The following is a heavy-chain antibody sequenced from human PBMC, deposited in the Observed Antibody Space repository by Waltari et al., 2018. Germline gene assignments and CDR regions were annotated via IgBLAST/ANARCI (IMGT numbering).Heavy chain of an antibody. CDR3: TTRYCSSTSCYPFDY. CDR2: IKSKTDGGTT. V-gene: IGHV3-15*01. J-gene: IGHJ4*02. Sequence: EVQLVESGGGLVKPGGSLRLSWAASGFTFSNAWVSWVRQAPGKGLEWVGRIKSKTDGGTTDYAAPVKGRFTISRDDSKNTLYLQMNSLKTEDTAVYYCTTRYCSSTSCYPFDYWGQGTLVTVSS. D-gene: IGHD2-2*01. CDR1: GFTFSNAW.